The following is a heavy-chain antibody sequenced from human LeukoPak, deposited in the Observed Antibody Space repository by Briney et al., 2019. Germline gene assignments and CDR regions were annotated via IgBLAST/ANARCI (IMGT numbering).Heavy chain of an antibody. D-gene: IGHD4-23*01. Sequence: GGPLRLFCAASGFSLNTNDMNGVRQAAGKGMEWVSMMYPWESAFYTDSVKGRFTVTRDESKNMTFLQMNTLRPDDTALYYCVRQGGGDNCRWGQGALVTVSS. CDR1: GFSLNTND. CDR2: MYPWESA. V-gene: IGHV3-66*02. CDR3: VRQGGGDNCR. J-gene: IGHJ4*01.